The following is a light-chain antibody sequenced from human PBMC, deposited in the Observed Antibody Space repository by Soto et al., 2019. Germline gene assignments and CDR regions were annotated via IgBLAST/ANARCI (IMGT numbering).Light chain of an antibody. J-gene: IGKJ1*01. CDR1: QSVSSTY. CDR3: QQYGSSPRT. V-gene: IGKV3-20*01. Sequence: ENVLTQSPGPPSLSPGEKATLPCRASQSVSSTYLAWYQQKPGQAPRLLIYGASSRATGIPDRFSGSGSGTDFTLTISRLEPADFAVYYCQQYGSSPRTFGQGTRWIS. CDR2: GAS.